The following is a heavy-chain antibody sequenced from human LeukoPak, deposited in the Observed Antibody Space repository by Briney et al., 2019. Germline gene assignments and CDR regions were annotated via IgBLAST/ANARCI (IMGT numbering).Heavy chain of an antibody. Sequence: PSETLSLTCAVYGGSFSGYYWSWIRQPPGKGLEWIGEINHSGSTNYNPSLKSRVTISVDTSKNQFSLKLSSVTAADTAVYYCARVLHDSSGYYHAPGSADAFDIWGQGTMATVSS. V-gene: IGHV4-34*01. J-gene: IGHJ3*02. D-gene: IGHD3-22*01. CDR1: GGSFSGYY. CDR3: ARVLHDSSGYYHAPGSADAFDI. CDR2: INHSGST.